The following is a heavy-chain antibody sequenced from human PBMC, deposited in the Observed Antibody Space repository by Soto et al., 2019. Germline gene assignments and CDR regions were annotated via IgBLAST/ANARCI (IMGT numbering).Heavy chain of an antibody. CDR2: ITASGHDT. V-gene: IGHV3-23*01. J-gene: IGHJ4*02. CDR3: AKDQRRYHLMPPQTDY. D-gene: IGHD2-2*01. Sequence: EVQLLESGGGLVQPGGSLRLSCTASGFTFSSYTMTWVRQAPGKGLQWVSAITASGHDTYYADSVKGRFTISRDDSKSTLFLQMNSLGAEDTAVYYCAKDQRRYHLMPPQTDYWGQGTLVTVSP. CDR1: GFTFSSYT.